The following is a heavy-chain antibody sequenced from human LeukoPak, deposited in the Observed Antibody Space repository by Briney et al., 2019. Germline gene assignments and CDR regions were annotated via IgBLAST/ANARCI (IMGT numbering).Heavy chain of an antibody. J-gene: IGHJ3*02. CDR2: INHSGST. CDR1: GGSFSGYY. D-gene: IGHD3-16*01. CDR3: AREGPRGAILGDAFDI. V-gene: IGHV4-34*01. Sequence: SETLSLTCAVYGGSFSGYYWSWIRQPPGKGLEWIGEINHSGSTNYNPSLKSRVTISVDTSKNQFSLKLSSVTAADTAVYYCAREGPRGAILGDAFDIWGQGTMVTVSS.